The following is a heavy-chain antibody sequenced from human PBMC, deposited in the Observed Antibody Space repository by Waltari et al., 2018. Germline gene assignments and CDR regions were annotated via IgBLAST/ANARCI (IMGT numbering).Heavy chain of an antibody. V-gene: IGHV3-30*02. Sequence: QVQLVESGGGVVQPGGSLRLSCAASGFTFSSYGMHWVRPAPGKGLEWVAFIRYDGSNKYYADSVKGRFTISRDNSKNTLYLQMNSLRAEDTAVYYCAKDWGITIFGVVKAGDAFDILGQGTMVTVSS. CDR3: AKDWGITIFGVVKAGDAFDI. CDR2: IRYDGSNK. J-gene: IGHJ3*02. CDR1: GFTFSSYG. D-gene: IGHD3-3*01.